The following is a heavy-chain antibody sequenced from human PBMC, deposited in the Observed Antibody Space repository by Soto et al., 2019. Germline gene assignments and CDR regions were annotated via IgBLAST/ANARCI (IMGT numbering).Heavy chain of an antibody. CDR1: GDTFSSYA. Sequence: QVQLVQSGAEVKKPGSSVKVSCKASGDTFSSYAISWVRQAPGQGLEWMGGIIPIFGTANYAQKFQGRVTIPADESTSTAYMELSSLRSEDTAVYYCAMYYYDSSGPGGVDYWGQGTLVTVSS. CDR3: AMYYYDSSGPGGVDY. J-gene: IGHJ4*02. D-gene: IGHD3-22*01. V-gene: IGHV1-69*01. CDR2: IIPIFGTA.